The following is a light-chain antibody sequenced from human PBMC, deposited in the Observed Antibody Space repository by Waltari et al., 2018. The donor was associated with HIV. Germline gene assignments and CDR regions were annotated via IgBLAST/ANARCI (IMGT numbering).Light chain of an antibody. CDR2: DDS. CDR1: HIHTKS. J-gene: IGLJ2*01. CDR3: QVWDSSSDEVF. V-gene: IGLV3-21*03. Sequence: FVLTQPHSLSVAPGKTAAISCSGDHIHTKSGHWYQQMPGQAPVLVYSDDSGRASGIPERFSGSNSGSTATLTISGLEAGDEADYYCQVWDSSSDEVFFGGGTKLTVL.